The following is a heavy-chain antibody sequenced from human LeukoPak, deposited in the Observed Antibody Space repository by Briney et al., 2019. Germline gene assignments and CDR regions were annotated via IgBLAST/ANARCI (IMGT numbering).Heavy chain of an antibody. CDR1: GGSISNYY. CDR2: IYYSGST. D-gene: IGHD3-10*01. Sequence: SETLSLTCTVSGGSISNYYWSWIRQPPGKGLEWIGYIYYSGSTNYNPSLKSRVTISVDTSKNQFSLKLSSVTAADTAVYYCARGRSSMVRGYYYYYMDVWGKGTTVTIS. V-gene: IGHV4-59*01. J-gene: IGHJ6*03. CDR3: ARGRSSMVRGYYYYYMDV.